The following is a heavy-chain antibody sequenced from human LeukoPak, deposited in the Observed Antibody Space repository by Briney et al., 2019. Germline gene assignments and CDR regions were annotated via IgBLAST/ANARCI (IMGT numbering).Heavy chain of an antibody. CDR2: ITSSSSTI. Sequence: GGSLRLSCAASGFTFSSYSMNWVRQAPGKGLEWVSYITSSSSTIYYADSVKGRFTISRDNAKNSLYLQMNSLRSGDTAMYYCAKESGKFDYWGQGTPVAVSS. CDR1: GFTFSSYS. J-gene: IGHJ4*02. V-gene: IGHV3-48*01. CDR3: AKESGKFDY.